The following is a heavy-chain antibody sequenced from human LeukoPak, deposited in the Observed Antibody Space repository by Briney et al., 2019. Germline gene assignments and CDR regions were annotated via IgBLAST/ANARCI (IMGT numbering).Heavy chain of an antibody. J-gene: IGHJ6*03. CDR3: ARGESSSSPLYYYYYYMDV. D-gene: IGHD6-6*01. V-gene: IGHV4-61*02. Sequence: PSETLSLTCTVSGGSINSGTYYWSWIRQPAGTGLEWIGRIYTGGSTNYNPSLKSRVTISVDTSKNQFSLKLSSVTAADTAMYYCARGESSSSPLYYYYYYMDVWGKGTTVTVSS. CDR2: IYTGGST. CDR1: GGSINSGTYY.